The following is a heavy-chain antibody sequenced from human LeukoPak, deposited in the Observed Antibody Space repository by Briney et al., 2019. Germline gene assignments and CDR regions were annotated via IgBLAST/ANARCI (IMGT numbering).Heavy chain of an antibody. Sequence: PGGSLRLSCAASGFTFSSYVMHWVRQAPGKGLEWVAVISYDGSNKYYADSVKGRFTISRDNSKNTLYLQMNSLRAEDTAVYYCAPTEGYGDLDFDYWGQGTLVTVSS. D-gene: IGHD4-17*01. CDR3: APTEGYGDLDFDY. CDR1: GFTFSSYV. V-gene: IGHV3-30*03. CDR2: ISYDGSNK. J-gene: IGHJ4*02.